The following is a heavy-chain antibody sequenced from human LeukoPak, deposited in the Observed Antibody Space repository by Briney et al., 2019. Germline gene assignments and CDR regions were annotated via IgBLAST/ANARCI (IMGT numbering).Heavy chain of an antibody. J-gene: IGHJ4*02. CDR3: ARDSSGLYRASDFDY. CDR1: GFTLSSYE. Sequence: GGTLRLPCAASGFTLSSYEMNWVRQAPRKGLEWVSYISSSGSTIYYAESVKRRFTNSRDNAKNSLHLQMNSLRAEDTAVYYCARDSSGLYRASDFDYWGQGTLVTVSS. V-gene: IGHV3-48*03. CDR2: ISSSGSTI. D-gene: IGHD6-19*01.